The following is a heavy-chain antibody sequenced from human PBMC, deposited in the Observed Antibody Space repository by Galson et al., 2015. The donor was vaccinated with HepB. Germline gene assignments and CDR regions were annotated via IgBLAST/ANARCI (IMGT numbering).Heavy chain of an antibody. CDR1: GYTFTSYD. CDR2: MNPNSGNT. Sequence: SVKVSCKASGYTFTSYDINWVRQATGQGLEWMGWMNPNSGNTGYAQKFQGRVTMTRNTSISTAYMELSSLRSEDTAVYYCARAPKKAKGWFDPWGQGTLVTVSS. CDR3: ARAPKKAKGWFDP. J-gene: IGHJ5*02. D-gene: IGHD1-26*01. V-gene: IGHV1-8*01.